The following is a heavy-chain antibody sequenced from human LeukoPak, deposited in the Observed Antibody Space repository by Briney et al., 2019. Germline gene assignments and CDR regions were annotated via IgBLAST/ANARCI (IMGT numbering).Heavy chain of an antibody. J-gene: IGHJ4*02. Sequence: GASVKVSCKASGYSFTNYGISLLRQAPGQGLEWMGWINTYNGNTNSAQKFQGRVTMTTDTSTSTAYMEVGSLRSDDTATYYCARTTMVRGVTFHPDYWGQGTLVTVSS. CDR1: GYSFTNYG. CDR2: INTYNGNT. D-gene: IGHD3-10*01. CDR3: ARTTMVRGVTFHPDY. V-gene: IGHV1-18*01.